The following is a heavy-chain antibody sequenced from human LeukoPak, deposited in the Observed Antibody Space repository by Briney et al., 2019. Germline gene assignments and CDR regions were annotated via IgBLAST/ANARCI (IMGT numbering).Heavy chain of an antibody. V-gene: IGHV3-33*06. Sequence: GGSLRLSCAASGFIFSNYGMHWVRQAPGKRLEWVAVIWNDGSETFHADSVKGRFRIARDNSKNTLYLQMNSLRAEDTAEYYCAKDRLRYPYWGQGTLVTVSS. CDR3: AKDRLRYPY. CDR1: GFIFSNYG. D-gene: IGHD4-17*01. J-gene: IGHJ4*02. CDR2: IWNDGSET.